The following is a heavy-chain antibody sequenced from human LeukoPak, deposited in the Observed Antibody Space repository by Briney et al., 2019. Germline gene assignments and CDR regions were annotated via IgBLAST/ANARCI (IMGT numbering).Heavy chain of an antibody. J-gene: IGHJ3*02. V-gene: IGHV3-74*01. D-gene: IGHD2-8*01. Sequence: GGSLRLSCKVSGFTFSNSWMHWVRQAPGKGLLWVSRINPDGYGTDYADSVRGRFTISRDNAKNTVYLQMNSLRAEDTAVYYCARPPDGLMNAYDIWGQGTMVTASS. CDR1: GFTFSNSW. CDR2: INPDGYGT. CDR3: ARPPDGLMNAYDI.